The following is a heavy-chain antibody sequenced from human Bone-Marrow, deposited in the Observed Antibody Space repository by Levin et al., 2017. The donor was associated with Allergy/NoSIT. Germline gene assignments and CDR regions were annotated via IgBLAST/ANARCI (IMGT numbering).Heavy chain of an antibody. J-gene: IGHJ3*02. V-gene: IGHV3-23*01. CDR1: GFAFSNSG. CDR3: ARHYDRSGTHAYDI. CDR2: ISQNGDVT. D-gene: IGHD3-22*01. Sequence: LSLTCAGSGFAFSNSGMSWVRQAPGKGLEWVSAISQNGDVTYYADSVRGRVTISRDNSKNTLYLQMNSLGAEDTAIYHCARHYDRSGTHAYDIWGQGTTVTVSS.